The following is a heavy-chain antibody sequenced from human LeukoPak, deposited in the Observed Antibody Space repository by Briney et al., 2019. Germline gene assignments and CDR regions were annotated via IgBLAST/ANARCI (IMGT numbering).Heavy chain of an antibody. CDR1: GGSISSYY. CDR3: ARAGGGGREILRAIDY. CDR2: MYYSWKT. V-gene: IGHV4-59*01. Sequence: SETLSLTCTVSGGSISSYYWSWLRQPPGKGLEWIGYMYYSWKTNYNPSLKSRVTISVDTSKNQVSLKLSSVTAADTAVYYCARAGGGGREILRAIDYWGQGTLVTVPS. J-gene: IGHJ4*02. D-gene: IGHD3-16*01.